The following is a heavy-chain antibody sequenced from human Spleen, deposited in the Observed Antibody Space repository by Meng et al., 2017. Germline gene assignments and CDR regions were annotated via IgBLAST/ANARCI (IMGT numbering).Heavy chain of an antibody. D-gene: IGHD1-26*01. Sequence: SETLSLTCTVSGASISSGSYYWGWTRHPPGKGLEWIGSIYSSGSTYYKPSLNSRVTLSVDPSTNQFSLKLSSVTAADTAVYYCAKTFGSWKYYFDYWGQGTLVTVSS. J-gene: IGHJ4*02. CDR1: GASISSGSYY. V-gene: IGHV4-39*07. CDR2: IYSSGST. CDR3: AKTFGSWKYYFDY.